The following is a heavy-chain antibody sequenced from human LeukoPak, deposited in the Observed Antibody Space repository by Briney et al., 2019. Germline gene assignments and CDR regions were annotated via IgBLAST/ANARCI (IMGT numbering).Heavy chain of an antibody. CDR3: ARDAYKQLVFDY. CDR1: GLTFSSYW. D-gene: IGHD6-13*01. CDR2: IKQDGSEK. V-gene: IGHV3-7*03. Sequence: PGGSLRLSCAASGLTFSSYWMSWVRQAPGKGLEWVANIKQDGSEKYYVDSVKGRFTISRDNAKNSLYLQMNSLRAEDTAVYYCARDAYKQLVFDYWGQGTLVTVSS. J-gene: IGHJ4*02.